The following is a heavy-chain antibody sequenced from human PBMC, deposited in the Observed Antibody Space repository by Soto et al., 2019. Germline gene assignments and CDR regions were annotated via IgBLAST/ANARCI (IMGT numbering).Heavy chain of an antibody. V-gene: IGHV4-59*12. D-gene: IGHD6-6*01. CDR3: ARGSPLSSSFPLDY. CDR1: GGSIRPYY. CDR2: IYYTGST. J-gene: IGHJ4*02. Sequence: QVQLQESGPGLVKPSETLSLTCTVFGGSIRPYYWSWIRQPPGKELEWIGYIYYTGSTNYSPSLKSRVTMSLDTSKNLLSLKLNSVTAADTAVYYCARGSPLSSSFPLDYWGQGFLVAVSS.